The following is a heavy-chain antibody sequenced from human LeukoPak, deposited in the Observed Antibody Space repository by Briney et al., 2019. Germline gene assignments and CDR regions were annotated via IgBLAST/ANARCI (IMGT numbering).Heavy chain of an antibody. J-gene: IGHJ5*02. CDR1: GFTFNEYA. Sequence: GGSLRLSCVASGFTFNEYAMAWVRQAPGKGPQWVSRIFGSGDSSVYADSVRGRFTISRDNSKHTLYLQMNSLRVGDAAVYYCTRVNLRGSQYNWFDPWGQGTLVTVSS. D-gene: IGHD1-26*01. CDR3: TRVNLRGSQYNWFDP. CDR2: IFGSGDSS. V-gene: IGHV3-23*01.